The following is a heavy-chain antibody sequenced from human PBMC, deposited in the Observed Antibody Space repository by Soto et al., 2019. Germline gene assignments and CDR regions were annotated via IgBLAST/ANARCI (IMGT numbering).Heavy chain of an antibody. V-gene: IGHV1-46*01. J-gene: IGHJ2*01. CDR1: GYTFTTYY. CDR2: INPGGVST. Sequence: QVQLVRSGAEVKKPGASVEVSCKASGYTFTTYYIHWVRHAPGQGLEWVGVINPGGVSTKYAQKFQDRVTMTSDTSTSTVYMDLSSLRSEDTAVYFCARGGNGDNVGYWYFDLWGRGTLVTVSP. CDR3: ARGGNGDNVGYWYFDL. D-gene: IGHD4-17*01.